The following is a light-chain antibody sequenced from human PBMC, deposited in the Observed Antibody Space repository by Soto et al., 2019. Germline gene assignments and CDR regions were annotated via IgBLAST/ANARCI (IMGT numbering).Light chain of an antibody. CDR3: MQGSHWPPT. CDR1: QTLVRSDGDTY. Sequence: DVVMTQSPLSLPVTLGQPASISCRSSQTLVRSDGDTYLNWFQQRPGQSPRRLIYKVSNWDSGVPDRLIGGGSGADFTLKISRVEANDVGVYYCMQGSHWPPTFGQGTKVEI. J-gene: IGKJ1*01. V-gene: IGKV2-30*02. CDR2: KVS.